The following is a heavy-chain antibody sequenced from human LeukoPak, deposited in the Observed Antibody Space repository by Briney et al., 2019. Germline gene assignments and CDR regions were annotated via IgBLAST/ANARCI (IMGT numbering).Heavy chain of an antibody. V-gene: IGHV3-48*04. Sequence: GGSLRLSCAASGFTFSSYAMSWVRQAPGKGLEWVSYISSSSSTIYYADSVKGRLTISRDNAKNSLYLQMNSLRAEDTAVYYCARDLEREKFDYWGQGTLVTVSS. CDR1: GFTFSSYA. J-gene: IGHJ4*02. CDR3: ARDLEREKFDY. D-gene: IGHD1-1*01. CDR2: ISSSSSTI.